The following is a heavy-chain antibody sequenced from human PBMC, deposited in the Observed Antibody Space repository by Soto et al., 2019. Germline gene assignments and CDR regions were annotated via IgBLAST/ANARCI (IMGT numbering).Heavy chain of an antibody. CDR1: GGSFSGYY. Sequence: QVQLQQWGAGLLKPSETLSLTCAVYGGSFSGYYWNWIRQPPGKGLEWLGEINHSGSTNYNPSLKSRVTISVDTSKNQFSLKLSSVTAADTAVYYCASGWGRIFDYWGQGTLVTVSS. CDR2: INHSGST. CDR3: ASGWGRIFDY. V-gene: IGHV4-34*01. D-gene: IGHD7-27*01. J-gene: IGHJ4*02.